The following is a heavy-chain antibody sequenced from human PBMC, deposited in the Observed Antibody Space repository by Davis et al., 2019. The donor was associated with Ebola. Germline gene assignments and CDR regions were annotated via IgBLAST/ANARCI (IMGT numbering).Heavy chain of an antibody. CDR2: INPISGDT. V-gene: IGHV1-2*02. D-gene: IGHD3-10*01. CDR3: ARDLSYSYYYHYYGMDV. Sequence: ASVKVSCKASGYSFTTYYIHWVRQAPGQGLEWMGGINPISGDTNYAEKFQGRVTMTRDTSISTVYMELSRLRSDDTAVYYCARDLSYSYYYHYYGMDVWGQGTTVTVSS. CDR1: GYSFTTYY. J-gene: IGHJ6*02.